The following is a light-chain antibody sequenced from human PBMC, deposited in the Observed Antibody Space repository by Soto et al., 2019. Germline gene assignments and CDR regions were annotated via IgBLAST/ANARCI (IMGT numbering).Light chain of an antibody. J-gene: IGKJ4*01. CDR1: QSVSRLF. CDR3: QQYGNSLLT. V-gene: IGKV3-20*01. Sequence: IVLTQSPGTLSLSPGERATLSCRASQSVSRLFLAWYQRKPGHAPRLLIYGASSRATGIPDRFSGSGSGTDFTLTISRLVPEDFAVYYCQQYGNSLLTFGGGTNVEIK. CDR2: GAS.